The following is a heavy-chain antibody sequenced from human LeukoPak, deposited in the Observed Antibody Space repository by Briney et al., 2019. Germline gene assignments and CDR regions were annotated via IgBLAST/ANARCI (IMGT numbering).Heavy chain of an antibody. Sequence: GGSLRLSCVASGFTFNIYGIHWVRQAPGKGLEWVAVISYDGSHKYYADSVKGRFTISRDNSKNSLYLQMNSLRAEDTAVYYCAKDVQRGSSPTDYWGQGTLVTVSS. CDR3: AKDVQRGSSPTDY. J-gene: IGHJ4*02. CDR1: GFTFNIYG. D-gene: IGHD1-26*01. CDR2: ISYDGSHK. V-gene: IGHV3-30*18.